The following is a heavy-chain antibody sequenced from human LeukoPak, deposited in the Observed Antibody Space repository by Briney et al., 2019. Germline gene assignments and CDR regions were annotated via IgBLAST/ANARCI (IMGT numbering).Heavy chain of an antibody. J-gene: IGHJ4*02. V-gene: IGHV1-18*01. CDR2: ISAYNGNT. CDR1: GYTFTSYG. Sequence: ASVKVSCNASGYTFTSYGISWVRQAPGQGLEWMGWISAYNGNTNYAQKLQGRVTMTTDTSTSTAYMELRSLRSDDTAVYYCARDRDYDILTAEDYWGQGTLVTVSS. D-gene: IGHD3-9*01. CDR3: ARDRDYDILTAEDY.